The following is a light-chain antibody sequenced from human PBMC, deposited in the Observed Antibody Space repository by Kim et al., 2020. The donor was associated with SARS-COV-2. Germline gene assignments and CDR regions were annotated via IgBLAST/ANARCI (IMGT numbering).Light chain of an antibody. Sequence: YELTQPPSVSVSPGQTASITCSGDKLGDKYACWYQQKPGQSPVLVIYQDSKRPSGIPERFSGTNSGNTATLTISGTQAMDEADYYCQAWDSSTYVFGTGTKVTVL. CDR1: KLGDKY. CDR2: QDS. CDR3: QAWDSSTYV. J-gene: IGLJ1*01. V-gene: IGLV3-1*01.